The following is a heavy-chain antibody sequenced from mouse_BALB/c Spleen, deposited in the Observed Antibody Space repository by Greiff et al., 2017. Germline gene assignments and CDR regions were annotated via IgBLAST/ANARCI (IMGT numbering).Heavy chain of an antibody. J-gene: IGHJ4*01. CDR3: ARGPFITTVVATYYYAMDY. Sequence: VQLQQSGPGLVAPSQSLSITCTVSGFSLTSYGVHWVRQPPGKGLEWLGVIWAGGSTNYNSALMSRLSISKDNSKSQVFLKMNSLQTDDTAMYYCARGPFITTVVATYYYAMDYWGQGTSVTVSS. CDR2: IWAGGST. CDR1: GFSLTSYG. D-gene: IGHD1-1*01. V-gene: IGHV2-9*02.